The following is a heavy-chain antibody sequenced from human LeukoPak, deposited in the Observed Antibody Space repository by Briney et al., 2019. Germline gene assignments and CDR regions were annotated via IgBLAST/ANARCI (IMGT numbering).Heavy chain of an antibody. J-gene: IGHJ1*01. V-gene: IGHV3-7*04. D-gene: IGHD3-22*01. CDR1: GLTFSSLW. Sequence: GGSLRLSCAASGLTFSSLWMSWLRQAPGKGLEWVANIKQDGSEKYYVDSVKGRFTISRDNAKNSLYLQMNSRRVEDTAVYYCARGEYYYDGGYWGQGTLVTVSS. CDR2: IKQDGSEK. CDR3: ARGEYYYDGGY.